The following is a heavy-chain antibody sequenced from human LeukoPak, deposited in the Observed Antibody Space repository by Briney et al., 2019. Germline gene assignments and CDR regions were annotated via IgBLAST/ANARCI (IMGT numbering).Heavy chain of an antibody. J-gene: IGHJ4*02. V-gene: IGHV3-23*01. CDR3: AKDLPSNIVGASYYFDY. CDR2: ISGSGGST. CDR1: GFTFSSYA. D-gene: IGHD1-26*01. Sequence: GGSLRLSCAASGFTFSSYAISWVRQAPGKGLEWVSGISGSGGSTHYADPVKGRFTISRDNSKNTLYLQMNSLGGEDTAEYYCAKDLPSNIVGASYYFDYWGQGILVTVSS.